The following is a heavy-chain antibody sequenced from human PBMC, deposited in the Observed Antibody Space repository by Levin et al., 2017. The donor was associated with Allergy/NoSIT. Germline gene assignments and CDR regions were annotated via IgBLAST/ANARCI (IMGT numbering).Heavy chain of an antibody. CDR1: GFTFSSYA. D-gene: IGHD6-13*01. J-gene: IGHJ6*03. CDR3: AKCYSSSWKPRVGYMDV. V-gene: IGHV3-23*01. Sequence: GGSLRLSCAASGFTFSSYAMSWVRQAPGKGLEWVSAISGSGGSTYYADSVKGRFTISRDNSKNTLYLQMNSLRAEDTAVYYCAKCYSSSWKPRVGYMDVWGKGTTVTVSS. CDR2: ISGSGGST.